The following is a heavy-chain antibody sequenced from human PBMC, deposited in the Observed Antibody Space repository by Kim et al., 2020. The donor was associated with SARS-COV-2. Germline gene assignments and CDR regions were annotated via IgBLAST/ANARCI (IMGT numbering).Heavy chain of an antibody. V-gene: IGHV3-48*02. CDR1: GFTFSTYS. CDR3: ARDTYGSGSYYPQAQDY. Sequence: GGSLRLSCAASGFTFSTYSMNWVRQAPGKGLEWVSYISSSSRTIYYADSVKGRFTISRDNAKNSLYLQMNSLRDEDTAVYYCARDTYGSGSYYPQAQDYWGQGTLVTVSS. D-gene: IGHD3-10*01. J-gene: IGHJ4*02. CDR2: ISSSSRTI.